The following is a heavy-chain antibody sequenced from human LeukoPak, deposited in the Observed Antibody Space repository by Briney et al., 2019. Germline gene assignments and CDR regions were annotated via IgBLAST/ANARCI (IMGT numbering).Heavy chain of an antibody. Sequence: SETLSLTCTVSGGSISSYYWSWIRQPPGKGLEWIGYIYYSGSTNYNPSLKSRVTISVDTSKNQFSLKLSSVTAADTAVYYCARHGSYDAHYYYYGMDVWGQGTTVTVSS. D-gene: IGHD1-26*01. CDR1: GGSISSYY. CDR2: IYYSGST. V-gene: IGHV4-59*08. CDR3: ARHGSYDAHYYYYGMDV. J-gene: IGHJ6*02.